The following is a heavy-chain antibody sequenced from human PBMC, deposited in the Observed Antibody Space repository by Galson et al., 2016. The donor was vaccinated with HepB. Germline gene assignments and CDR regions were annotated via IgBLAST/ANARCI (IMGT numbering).Heavy chain of an antibody. CDR2: LHTSGTT. J-gene: IGHJ1*01. CDR1: GFSVWNY. V-gene: IGHV3-53*01. CDR3: AGEQGAGSPKFFQY. D-gene: IGHD6-19*01. Sequence: SLRLSCAPSGFSVWNYMSWVRQAPGKGLEWVSGLHTSGTTEYVGSVKGRFPISRDSSKNTLYLQMNRLRVEDTGMYYCAGEQGAGSPKFFQYWGQGTVVTVSS.